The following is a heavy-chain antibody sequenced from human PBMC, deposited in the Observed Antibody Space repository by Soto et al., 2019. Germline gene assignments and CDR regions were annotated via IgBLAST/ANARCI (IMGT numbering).Heavy chain of an antibody. CDR2: IWYDGSNK. V-gene: IGHV3-33*01. D-gene: IGHD7-27*01. CDR3: ARDRGELGLPASVNGMDV. CDR1: GFTFSSYG. Sequence: QVQLVESGGGVVQPGRSLRLSCAASGFTFSSYGMHWVRQAPGKGLEWVADIWYDGSNKYYADSVKGRFTISRDNSKNTLYLQMNSLRAEDTAVYYCARDRGELGLPASVNGMDVWGQGTTVTVSS. J-gene: IGHJ6*02.